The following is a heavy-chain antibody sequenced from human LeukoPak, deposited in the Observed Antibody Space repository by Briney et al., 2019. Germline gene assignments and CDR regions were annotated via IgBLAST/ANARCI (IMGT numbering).Heavy chain of an antibody. V-gene: IGHV3-21*01. CDR1: GGSFSGYY. Sequence: TSETLSLTCAVYGGSFSGYYWSWIRQPPGKGLEWVSSISSSSSYIYYADSVKGRFTISRDNAKNSLYLQMNSLRAEDTAVYYCARVAYYDILTGYPPSDYYMDVWGKGTTVTVSS. D-gene: IGHD3-9*01. J-gene: IGHJ6*03. CDR2: ISSSSSYI. CDR3: ARVAYYDILTGYPPSDYYMDV.